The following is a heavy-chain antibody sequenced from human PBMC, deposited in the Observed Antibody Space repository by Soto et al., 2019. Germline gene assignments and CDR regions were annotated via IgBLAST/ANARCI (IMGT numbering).Heavy chain of an antibody. D-gene: IGHD3-16*01. J-gene: IGHJ3*01. V-gene: IGHV3-33*01. CDR1: GFSFSTYG. Sequence: GGSLRLSCVASGFSFSTYGMQWVRQAQGKGLERVGVIVNHGRESSYADSVRGRFTIYRYNSENSLYLEMNSLTAEDTAVYYCARDDLGASNAFDVWGQGTMVTVSS. CDR2: IVNHGRES. CDR3: ARDDLGASNAFDV.